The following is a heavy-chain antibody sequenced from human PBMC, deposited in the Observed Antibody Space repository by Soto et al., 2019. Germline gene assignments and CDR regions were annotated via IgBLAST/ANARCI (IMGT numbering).Heavy chain of an antibody. J-gene: IGHJ4*02. CDR3: TRDESASSSSWHDY. V-gene: IGHV3-21*03. Sequence: EVQLVESGGGLVKPGGSLRISCAASGFNIKTYSMNWIRQAPGKGLEWVSAISSSGSHIYYADAVKGRFTISRDNANNAVFLQISSLRAEDTGVYYCTRDESASSSSWHDYWGQGTLVTVSS. D-gene: IGHD6-19*01. CDR1: GFNIKTYS. CDR2: ISSSGSHI.